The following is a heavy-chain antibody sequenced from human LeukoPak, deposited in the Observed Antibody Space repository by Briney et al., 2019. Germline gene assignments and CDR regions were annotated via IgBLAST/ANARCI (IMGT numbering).Heavy chain of an antibody. Sequence: SETLSLTCTVSGGSISSYYWSWIRQPPGKGLEWIGYIYYSGSTKYNPSLKSRVTIAVDTSKNQFSLKLSSVTAADTAVYYCARDIVAGGNVSAFDIWGQGTMVTVSS. CDR1: GGSISSYY. CDR3: ARDIVAGGNVSAFDI. J-gene: IGHJ3*02. CDR2: IYYSGST. D-gene: IGHD6-13*01. V-gene: IGHV4-59*01.